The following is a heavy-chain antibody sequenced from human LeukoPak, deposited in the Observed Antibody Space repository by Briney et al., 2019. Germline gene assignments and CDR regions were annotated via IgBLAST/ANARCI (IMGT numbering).Heavy chain of an antibody. CDR3: AKDLLSQQVARCFDY. D-gene: IGHD6-13*01. V-gene: IGHV3-23*01. Sequence: GGSLRLSCAASGFTFSTYAMGWVRQAPGKRLACVSFISNSGSSTHYADSVKGWFSISRDNSRNTLYLQMNSLRTDDTAVYYCAKDLLSQQVARCFDYWGQGTLVNVSS. CDR2: ISNSGSST. CDR1: GFTFSTYA. J-gene: IGHJ4*02.